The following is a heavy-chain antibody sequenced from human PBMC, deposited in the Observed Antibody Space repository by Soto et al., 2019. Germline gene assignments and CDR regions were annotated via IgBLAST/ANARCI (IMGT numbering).Heavy chain of an antibody. J-gene: IGHJ6*03. CDR3: ARGGIAAAGAYWAYYYYMDV. D-gene: IGHD6-13*01. CDR2: INHSGST. V-gene: IGHV4-34*01. CDR1: GGSFSGYY. Sequence: TSETLSLTCAVYGGSFSGYYWSWIRQPPGKGLEWIGEINHSGSTNYNPSLKSRVTISVDTSKNQFSLKLSSVTAADTAVYYCARGGIAAAGAYWAYYYYMDVWGKGTTVTVSS.